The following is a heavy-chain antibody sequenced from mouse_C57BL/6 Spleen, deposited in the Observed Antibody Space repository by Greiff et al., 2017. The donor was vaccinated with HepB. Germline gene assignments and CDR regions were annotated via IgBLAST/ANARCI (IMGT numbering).Heavy chain of an antibody. CDR1: GYTFTSYW. CDR3: ARERGGGFAY. Sequence: VQLQQSGAELVMPGASVKLSCKASGYTFTSYWMHWVKQRPGQGLEWIGEIDPSDSYTNYNQKFKGKSTLTVDKSSSTAYMQLSSLTSEDSAVYYCARERGGGFAYWGQGTLVTVSA. V-gene: IGHV1-69*01. J-gene: IGHJ3*01. CDR2: IDPSDSYT. D-gene: IGHD1-1*02.